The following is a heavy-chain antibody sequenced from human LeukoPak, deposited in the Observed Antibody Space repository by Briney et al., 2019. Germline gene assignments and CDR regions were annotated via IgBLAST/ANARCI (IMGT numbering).Heavy chain of an antibody. CDR1: GYTFTGYY. CDR3: AREDSSSWPEGVDY. Sequence: ASVKVSCKASGYTFTGYYMHWVRQAPGQGLEWMGWINPNSGVTNYAQKFQGRVTMARDTSISTAYMELRSLRSDDTAVYYCAREDSSSWPEGVDYWGQGTLVTVSS. CDR2: INPNSGVT. V-gene: IGHV1-2*02. J-gene: IGHJ4*02. D-gene: IGHD6-13*01.